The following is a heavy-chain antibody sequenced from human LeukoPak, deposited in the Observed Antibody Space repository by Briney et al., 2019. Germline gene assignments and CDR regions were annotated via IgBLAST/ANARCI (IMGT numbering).Heavy chain of an antibody. D-gene: IGHD2-15*01. V-gene: IGHV2-70*11. CDR2: IDWDDDK. Sequence: TLSLTCTVSGGSISSNSYYWGWIRQPPGKALEWLARIDWDDDKYYSTSLKTRLTISKDTSKNQVVLTMTNMDPVDTATYYCARLTHSGGSWGGYFDCWGQGTLVTVSS. CDR1: GGSISSNSYY. J-gene: IGHJ4*02. CDR3: ARLTHSGGSWGGYFDC.